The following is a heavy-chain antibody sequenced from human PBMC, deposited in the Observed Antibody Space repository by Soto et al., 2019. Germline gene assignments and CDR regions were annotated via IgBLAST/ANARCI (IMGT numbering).Heavy chain of an antibody. J-gene: IGHJ6*02. CDR2: IIPIFGTA. CDR3: ASRLVTIFGVVTRYYYGMDV. CDR1: GGTFSSYA. V-gene: IGHV1-69*13. Sequence: SVKVSCKASGGTFSSYAISWVRQAPGQGLEWMGGIIPIFGTANYAQKFQGRVTITADESTSTAYMELSSLRSEDTAVYYCASRLVTIFGVVTRYYYGMDVWGQGTTVTVSS. D-gene: IGHD3-3*01.